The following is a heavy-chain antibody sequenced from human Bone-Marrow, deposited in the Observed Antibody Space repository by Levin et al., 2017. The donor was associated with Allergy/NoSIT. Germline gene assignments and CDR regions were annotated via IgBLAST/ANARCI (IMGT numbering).Heavy chain of an antibody. D-gene: IGHD6-13*01. CDR2: INPKRGDA. V-gene: IGHV1-2*02. Sequence: ASVKVSCTVSGYTFSDYYMHWVRQAPGQGLEWMGWINPKRGDANTAPKFEGRVVLTRDTSISTAYMEVRILRSDDTALYYCARGGTSSNDYWGQGTLVTVSS. CDR3: ARGGTSSNDY. CDR1: GYTFSDYY. J-gene: IGHJ4*02.